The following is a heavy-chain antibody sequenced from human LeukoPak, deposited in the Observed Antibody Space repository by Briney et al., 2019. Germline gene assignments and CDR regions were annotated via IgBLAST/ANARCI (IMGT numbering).Heavy chain of an antibody. V-gene: IGHV5-51*01. CDR3: ASRGITMVRGVIHPFDY. CDR2: IYPGDSDT. D-gene: IGHD3-10*01. J-gene: IGHJ4*02. CDR1: GYSFAIYW. Sequence: GESLKISCKGSGYSFAIYWIGWVRQMPGKGLEWMGIIYPGDSDTRYSPSFQGQVTISADKSISTAYLQWSSLKASDTAMYYCASRGITMVRGVIHPFDYWGQGTLVTVSS.